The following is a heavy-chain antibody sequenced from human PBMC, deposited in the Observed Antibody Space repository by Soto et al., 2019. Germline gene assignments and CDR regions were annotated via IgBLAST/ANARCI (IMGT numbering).Heavy chain of an antibody. CDR1: GFTFSSYW. J-gene: IGHJ3*02. CDR3: ASPMTTARRTALDI. CDR2: INSDGSST. Sequence: GGSLRLSCAASGFTFSSYWMHWVRQAPGKGLVWVSRINSDGSSTSYADSVKGRFTISRDNAKNTLYLQMNSLRAEDTAVYYCASPMTTARRTALDIWGQGTMVTVSS. D-gene: IGHD4-17*01. V-gene: IGHV3-74*01.